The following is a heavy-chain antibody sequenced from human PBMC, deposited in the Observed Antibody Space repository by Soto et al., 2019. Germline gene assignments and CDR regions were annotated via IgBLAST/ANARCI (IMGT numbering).Heavy chain of an antibody. CDR2: VYYGGST. CDR1: GGSMSNYY. V-gene: IGHV4-59*01. CDR3: ARARGYSGYGIYGY. D-gene: IGHD5-12*01. Sequence: SETLCLTCTVSGGSMSNYYWSWIRQPPGKGLEWIGYVYYGGSTNYNPSLKSRVTISVDASKNQLSMKLTSVTAADTAVYYCARARGYSGYGIYGYWGQGILVTVSS. J-gene: IGHJ4*02.